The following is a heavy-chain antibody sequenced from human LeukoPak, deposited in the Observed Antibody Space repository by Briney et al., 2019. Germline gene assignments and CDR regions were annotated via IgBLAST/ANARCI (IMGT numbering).Heavy chain of an antibody. CDR3: ARVSGGYSYGYFDY. V-gene: IGHV3-30*14. D-gene: IGHD5-18*01. CDR1: GFTFSSYA. CDR2: ISYDGSNK. Sequence: PGRSLRLSCAASGFTFSSYAMHWVRQAPGKGLEWVAVISYDGSNKYYADSVKGRFTISRDNSKNTLYLQMGSLRAEDMAVYYCARVSGGYSYGYFDYWGQGTLVTVSS. J-gene: IGHJ4*02.